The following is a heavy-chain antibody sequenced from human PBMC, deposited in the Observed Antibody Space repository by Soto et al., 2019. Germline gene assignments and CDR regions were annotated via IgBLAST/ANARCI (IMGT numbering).Heavy chain of an antibody. V-gene: IGHV3-48*03. D-gene: IGHD5-12*01. Sequence: GGSLRLSCVASGFTFSDYEMNWVRQAPGKGLEWVAHITSGGNTMYADSVEGRFTISRDGADNSLYLQMNNLRGEDTALYHCTKEKSVMYSGYDAFDVWGRGTMVTVSS. J-gene: IGHJ3*01. CDR3: TKEKSVMYSGYDAFDV. CDR2: ITSGGNT. CDR1: GFTFSDYE.